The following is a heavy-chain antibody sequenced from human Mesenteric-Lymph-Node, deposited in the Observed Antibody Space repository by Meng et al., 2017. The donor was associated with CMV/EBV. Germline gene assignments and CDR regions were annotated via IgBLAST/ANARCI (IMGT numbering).Heavy chain of an antibody. V-gene: IGHV3-33*01. Sequence: GGSLRLSCAASGFTFSNYGMHWVRQAPGKGLDWVAVIWYDGSKKDHADSVKGRFTISRDNSKNTLYLQMNSLRAKDTAVYYCAREREGYYGMDVWGQGTTVTVSS. CDR3: AREREGYYGMDV. CDR2: IWYDGSKK. CDR1: GFTFSNYG. J-gene: IGHJ6*02.